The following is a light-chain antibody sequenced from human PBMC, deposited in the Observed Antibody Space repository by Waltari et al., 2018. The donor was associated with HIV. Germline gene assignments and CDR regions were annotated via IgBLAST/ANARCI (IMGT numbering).Light chain of an antibody. CDR2: EVS. Sequence: QSALTQPRSVSGSPGQSVTISCTGTSSDIVYFDYVSWYHQYPGKAPKVIIYEVSQRPSGVPDRFTASKSGITASLTISGLQDEDEADYYCCSYAGAYTYVFGTGTKVTVL. J-gene: IGLJ1*01. CDR1: SSDIVYFDY. V-gene: IGLV2-11*01. CDR3: CSYAGAYTYV.